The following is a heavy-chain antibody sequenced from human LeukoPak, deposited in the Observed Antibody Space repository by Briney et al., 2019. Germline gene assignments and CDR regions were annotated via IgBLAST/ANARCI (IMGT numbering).Heavy chain of an antibody. V-gene: IGHV1-18*01. Sequence: ASVTVSCKASGYTFTSYDISWVRQAPGQGLEWMGWISAYNGNTNYAQKLQGRVTMTTDTSTSTAYMELRSLRSDDTAVYYCATSSGYYYGEYYWGQGTLVTVSS. D-gene: IGHD3-22*01. CDR2: ISAYNGNT. J-gene: IGHJ4*02. CDR1: GYTFTSYD. CDR3: ATSSGYYYGEYY.